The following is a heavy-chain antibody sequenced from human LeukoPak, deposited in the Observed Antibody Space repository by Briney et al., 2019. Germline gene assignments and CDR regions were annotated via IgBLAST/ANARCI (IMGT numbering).Heavy chain of an antibody. V-gene: IGHV3-7*01. CDR1: GFTFSSYW. CDR2: IKQDGSEK. D-gene: IGHD2-15*01. Sequence: GGSLRLSCAASGFTFSSYWLSWVRQAPGEGLEWVANIKQDGSEKYYVDSVKGGFTISRDNAKNSLYLQMNSLRAEDTAVYYGARPKRGGCSGGSCYSPWFDPWGQGTLVTVSS. CDR3: ARPKRGGCSGGSCYSPWFDP. J-gene: IGHJ5*02.